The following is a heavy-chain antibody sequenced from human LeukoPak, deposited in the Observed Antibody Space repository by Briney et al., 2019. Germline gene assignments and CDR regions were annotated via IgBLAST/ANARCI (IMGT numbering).Heavy chain of an antibody. J-gene: IGHJ4*02. D-gene: IGHD6-6*01. CDR1: GGSISSYY. V-gene: IGHV4-59*01. CDR2: IYYSGST. Sequence: SETLSLTCTVSGGSISSYYWSWIRQPPGKGLEWIGYIYYSGSTNYNPSLKSRVTISVDTSKNQFSLKLSSVTAADTAVYYCARVEYSSFFDYWGQGTLVTVSS. CDR3: ARVEYSSFFDY.